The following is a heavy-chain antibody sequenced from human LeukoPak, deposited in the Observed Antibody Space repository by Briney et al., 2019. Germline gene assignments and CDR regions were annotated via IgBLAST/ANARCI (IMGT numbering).Heavy chain of an antibody. D-gene: IGHD3-16*01. CDR3: AGGWGFFDY. CDR2: IYYSGST. CDR1: GGSISSSSYY. Sequence: PSETLSLTCTVSGGSISSSSYYWSWIRQPPGKGLEWIGYIYYSGSTNYNPSLKSRVTISVDTSKNEFSLKLSSVTAADTAVYYCAGGWGFFDYWGQGTLVTVSS. J-gene: IGHJ4*02. V-gene: IGHV4-61*01.